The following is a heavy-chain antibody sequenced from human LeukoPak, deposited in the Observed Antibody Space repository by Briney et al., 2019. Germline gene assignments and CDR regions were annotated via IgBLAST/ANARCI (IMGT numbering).Heavy chain of an antibody. J-gene: IGHJ6*02. CDR2: IKQDGSEK. D-gene: IGHD2-21*02. Sequence: PGGSLRLSCAASGFTFSSYWMSWVRQAPGKGLEWVANIKQDGSEKYYVDSVKGRFTISRHNAKNSLYLQMNSLRAEDTAVYYCARWDCGGDCYPYYYYGMDVWGQGTTVTVSS. CDR3: ARWDCGGDCYPYYYYGMDV. CDR1: GFTFSSYW. V-gene: IGHV3-7*01.